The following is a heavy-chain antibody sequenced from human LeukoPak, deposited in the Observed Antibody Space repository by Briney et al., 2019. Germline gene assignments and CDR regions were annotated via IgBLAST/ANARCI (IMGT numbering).Heavy chain of an antibody. Sequence: GGSLRLSCAASGFTFSSYRMNWVRQAPGKGLEWVSSISRSGSYMDYADSVKGRFTISRDNAKNSLYLQMNSLRAEDTAVYYCARYYYDSSGYHIGAFDIWGQGTRVTVSS. V-gene: IGHV3-21*01. D-gene: IGHD3-22*01. CDR3: ARYYYDSSGYHIGAFDI. J-gene: IGHJ3*02. CDR2: ISRSGSYM. CDR1: GFTFSSYR.